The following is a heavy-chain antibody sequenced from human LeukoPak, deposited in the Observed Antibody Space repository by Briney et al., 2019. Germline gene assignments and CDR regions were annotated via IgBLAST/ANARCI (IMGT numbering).Heavy chain of an antibody. J-gene: IGHJ4*02. CDR2: ISASAFSA. CDR1: GFTFRSFW. Sequence: PGGSLRLSCAASGFTFRSFWMSWVRQAPGKGLEWVSGISASAFSAYYADSAKGRFTISRDNSKNTLLLQMTSLRADDTAVYYCAKDDSWSLDHFDSWGQGTLVTASS. D-gene: IGHD4-11*01. CDR3: AKDDSWSLDHFDS. V-gene: IGHV3-23*01.